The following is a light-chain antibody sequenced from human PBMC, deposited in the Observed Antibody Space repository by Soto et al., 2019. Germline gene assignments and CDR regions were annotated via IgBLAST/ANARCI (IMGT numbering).Light chain of an antibody. CDR3: QQSYTTPYT. CDR2: AAS. V-gene: IGKV1-39*01. Sequence: DIQMTQSPSSLSASIGDRVTVTCRASQSIGSYLNWSQQKPGKAPKLLIYAASSLQSGVPSKFSGSGSGTDFTLTISRLQPEDVATDYCQQSYTTPYTFGQGTKLEI. CDR1: QSIGSY. J-gene: IGKJ2*01.